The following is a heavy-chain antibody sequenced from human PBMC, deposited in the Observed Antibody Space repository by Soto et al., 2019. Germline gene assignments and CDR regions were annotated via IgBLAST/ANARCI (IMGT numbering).Heavy chain of an antibody. J-gene: IGHJ4*02. CDR3: VCGGNFCVY. D-gene: IGHD3-16*01. CDR1: GFTFSTSW. V-gene: IGHV3-7*01. Sequence: EVQLVESGGGLVQPGGSLRLPCAASGFTFSTSWMTWVRQPPGKGLEWVASINQDGSERYYVDSVRGRFTSSRDNAKNSLYLQMNSLRAEDTAVYYCVCGGNFCVYWGQGTLVTVSP. CDR2: INQDGSER.